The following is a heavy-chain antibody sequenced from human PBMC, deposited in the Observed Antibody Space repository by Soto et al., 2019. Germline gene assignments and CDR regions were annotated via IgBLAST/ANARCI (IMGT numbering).Heavy chain of an antibody. CDR1: GGSISSSNW. J-gene: IGHJ6*02. CDR2: IYHSGST. V-gene: IGHV4-4*02. Sequence: SETLSLTCAVSGGSISSSNWWSWVRQPPGKGLEWIGEIYHSGSTYYNPSLKSRVTISVDTSKNQFSLKLSSVTAADTAVYYCARAHNFWSGYYYYGMDVWGQGTTVTVSS. CDR3: ARAHNFWSGYYYYGMDV. D-gene: IGHD3-3*01.